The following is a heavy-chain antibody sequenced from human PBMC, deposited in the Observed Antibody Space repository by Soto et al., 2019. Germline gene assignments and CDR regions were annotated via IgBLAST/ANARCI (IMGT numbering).Heavy chain of an antibody. CDR1: GGTFSSYP. D-gene: IGHD1-26*01. CDR3: ARVGHITNYGMAV. V-gene: IGHV1-69*01. CDR2: IIPFFGTS. Sequence: QVQLVQSGAEVKKPGSSVKVSCEASGGTFSSYPINWVRQAPGQGLEWMGGIIPFFGTSNYAQKVQARVTITADDSTSTAYMELRSLRSEDAAVYYCARVGHITNYGMAVWGQGTTVTVSS. J-gene: IGHJ6*02.